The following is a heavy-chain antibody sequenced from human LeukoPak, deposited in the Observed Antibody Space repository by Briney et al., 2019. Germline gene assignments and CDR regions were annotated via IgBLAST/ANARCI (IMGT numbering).Heavy chain of an antibody. CDR3: VRHPYGSGSYH. CDR2: IYYSGST. CDR1: GGSISSSSYY. D-gene: IGHD3-10*01. V-gene: IGHV4-39*01. J-gene: IGHJ4*02. Sequence: SETLSLTCTVSGGSISSSSYYWGWIRQPPGKGLEWIGSIYYSGSTYYNPSLKSRVTISVDTSKNQFSLKLSSVTAADTAVYYCVRHPYGSGSYHWGQGTLVTVSS.